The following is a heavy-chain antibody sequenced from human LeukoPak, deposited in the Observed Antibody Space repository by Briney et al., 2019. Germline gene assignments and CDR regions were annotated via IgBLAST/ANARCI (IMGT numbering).Heavy chain of an antibody. D-gene: IGHD5-12*01. Sequence: PGGSLRLSCAASGFTFSSYAMSWVRQAPGKGLEWVPDISGSGGRTYYADSVKGRLTISRDNSKNTLYLQMDSLRAEDTAVYYCAKDDTSYEGYFHHRGQGTLVTVSS. J-gene: IGHJ1*01. CDR1: GFTFSSYA. CDR3: AKDDTSYEGYFHH. V-gene: IGHV3-23*01. CDR2: ISGSGGRT.